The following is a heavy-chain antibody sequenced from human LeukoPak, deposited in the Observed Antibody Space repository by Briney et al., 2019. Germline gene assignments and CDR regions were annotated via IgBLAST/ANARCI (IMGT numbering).Heavy chain of an antibody. CDR3: AKDYTMVRGVINPPLDY. CDR1: GFTFSTYA. J-gene: IGHJ4*02. V-gene: IGHV3-23*01. CDR2: ISSSGGST. Sequence: PGGSLRLSCAASGFTFSTYAMSWVRQAPGKGLGWVSGISSSGGSTYYPDSVKGRFTISRDNSKNTLYLQMNSLRAEDTAVYYCAKDYTMVRGVINPPLDYWGQGTLVTVSS. D-gene: IGHD3-10*01.